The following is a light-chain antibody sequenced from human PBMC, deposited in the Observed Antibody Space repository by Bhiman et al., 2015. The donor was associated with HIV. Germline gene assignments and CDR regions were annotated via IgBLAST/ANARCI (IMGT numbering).Light chain of an antibody. CDR3: AAWDDSLSVPV. Sequence: QSVLTQPPSASGTPGQRVTISCSGSSSNIGSHAISWYQQLPGTAPKLVIYNNNQRPSGVPDRFSGSKSGTSASLAISGLRSEDEADYHCAAWDDSLSVPVFGEGTKLTVL. CDR1: SSNIGSHA. CDR2: NNN. V-gene: IGLV1-47*01. J-gene: IGLJ2*01.